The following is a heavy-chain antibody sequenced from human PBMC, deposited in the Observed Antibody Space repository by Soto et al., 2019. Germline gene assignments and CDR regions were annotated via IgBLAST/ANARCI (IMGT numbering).Heavy chain of an antibody. CDR2: ISGSGGST. D-gene: IGHD6-13*01. Sequence: EVQLLEFGGGLVQPGASLRRSCAASGFTFSSYAMSWVRQAPGKGLEWVSAISGSGGSTYYADSVKGRFTISRDNSKNTLYLQMNSLRAEDTAVYYCAYSSTPFDYWGQGTLVIVSS. J-gene: IGHJ4*02. CDR1: GFTFSSYA. CDR3: AYSSTPFDY. V-gene: IGHV3-23*01.